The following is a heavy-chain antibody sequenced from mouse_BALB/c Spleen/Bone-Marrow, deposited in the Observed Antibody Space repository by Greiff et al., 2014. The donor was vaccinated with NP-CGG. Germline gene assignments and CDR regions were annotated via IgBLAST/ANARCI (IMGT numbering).Heavy chain of an antibody. CDR2: INSGSGGT. CDR1: GYAFTNYL. D-gene: IGHD1-1*01. J-gene: IGHJ3*01. V-gene: IGHV1-54*01. Sequence: VHLVESGAELVRPGTSVKVSCKASGYAFTNYLIEWVKQRPGQGLEWIGVINSGSGGTDYNEKFKGKATLTADKSSSTAYMQLSSLTSDDSAVYFWARRITVVVPPAYWGQGTLVTVSA. CDR3: ARRITVVVPPAY.